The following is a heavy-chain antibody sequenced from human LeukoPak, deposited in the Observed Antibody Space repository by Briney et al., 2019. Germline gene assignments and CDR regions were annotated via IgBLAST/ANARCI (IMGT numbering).Heavy chain of an antibody. D-gene: IGHD3-3*01. V-gene: IGHV4-4*07. CDR3: ARDGRITIFGVVPMDV. CDR1: GGSISSYY. Sequence: SETLSLTCTVSGGSISSYYWSWIRQPAGKGLEWIGRIYTSGSTNYNPSLKSRVTMSVDTSKNQFSLKLSSVTAADTAVYYCARDGRITIFGVVPMDVWGKGTTVTVSS. CDR2: IYTSGST. J-gene: IGHJ6*04.